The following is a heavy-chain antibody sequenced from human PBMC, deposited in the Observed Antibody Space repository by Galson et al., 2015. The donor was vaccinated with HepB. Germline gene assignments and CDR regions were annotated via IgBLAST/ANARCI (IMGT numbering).Heavy chain of an antibody. J-gene: IGHJ6*02. CDR3: ARGYYLNRSRYYYYGMDV. Sequence: SVKVSCKASGYTFTSYDINWVRQATGQGLEWMGWMNPNSGNTGYAQKFQGRVTMTRNTSISTAYMELSSLRSEDTAVYYCARGYYLNRSRYYYYGMDVWGQGTTVTVSS. D-gene: IGHD1-26*01. V-gene: IGHV1-8*01. CDR1: GYTFTSYD. CDR2: MNPNSGNT.